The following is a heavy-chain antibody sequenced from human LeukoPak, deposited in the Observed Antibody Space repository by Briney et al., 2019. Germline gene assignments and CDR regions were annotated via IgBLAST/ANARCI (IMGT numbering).Heavy chain of an antibody. CDR3: ARDSYGMDV. V-gene: IGHV3-30-3*01. CDR2: ISSDGYNQ. J-gene: IGHJ6*02. CDR1: GFTFSTYT. Sequence: GGSLRLSCVASGFTFSTYTLHWVRQAPGKGLDWVAVISSDGYNQYYADSVKGRFTISRDNFKDTLYLQMNSLRAEDTAVYYCARDSYGMDVWGQGTTVTVSS.